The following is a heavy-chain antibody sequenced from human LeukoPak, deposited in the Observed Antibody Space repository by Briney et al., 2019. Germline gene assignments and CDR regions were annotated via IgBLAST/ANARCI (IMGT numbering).Heavy chain of an antibody. D-gene: IGHD5-12*01. V-gene: IGHV4-34*01. CDR3: ARHRMSEWLRRVHYYMDV. CDR2: INQSGTT. J-gene: IGHJ6*03. Sequence: SETLSLTCTVYGGSFSDHYWSWIRQPPGKRLEWIGEINQSGTTNNNPSLKGRVTISIDSSTKQFSLKLTSVTAADTAVYYCARHRMSEWLRRVHYYMDVWGKGTTVTISS. CDR1: GGSFSDHY.